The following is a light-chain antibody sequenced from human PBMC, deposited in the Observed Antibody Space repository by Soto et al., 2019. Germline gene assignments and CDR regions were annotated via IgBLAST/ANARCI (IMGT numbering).Light chain of an antibody. J-gene: IGKJ4*01. Sequence: EIVLTQSPATLSLSPGERATLSCRASQSVSSYLAWYQQKPGQAPRLLIYDASNRATGIPARFSGSGSGTDFTLNISSLEPDDFAIYYCQQRSNWPPVTFGGGTKVEIK. CDR1: QSVSSY. V-gene: IGKV3-11*01. CDR2: DAS. CDR3: QQRSNWPPVT.